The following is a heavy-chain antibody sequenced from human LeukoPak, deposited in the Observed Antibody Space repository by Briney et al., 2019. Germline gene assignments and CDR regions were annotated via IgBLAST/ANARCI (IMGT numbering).Heavy chain of an antibody. V-gene: IGHV3-9*01. J-gene: IGHJ4*02. CDR1: GFTFDDYA. Sequence: PGGSLRLPCAASGFTFDDYAMHWVRQAPGKGLEWVSGISWNSGSIAYADSVKGRFTISRDNSKNTLYLQMNSLRAEDTAVYYCAKDLTVTSLDFWGQGTLVTVSS. CDR3: AKDLTVTSLDF. D-gene: IGHD4-17*01. CDR2: ISWNSGSI.